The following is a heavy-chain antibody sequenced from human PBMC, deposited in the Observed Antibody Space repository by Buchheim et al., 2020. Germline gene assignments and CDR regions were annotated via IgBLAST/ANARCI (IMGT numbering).Heavy chain of an antibody. Sequence: QVQLQESGPGLVKPSQTLSLPCTVSGGSISSGGYCWSWIRQHPGKGLEWIGYIYYSGSTYYTPSLTRRVTISADTSKNQFSLKLSSVTAADTAVYYCARRYRRRYMDVWGKGTT. CDR1: GGSISSGGYC. V-gene: IGHV4-31*03. D-gene: IGHD2-2*01. CDR3: ARRYRRRYMDV. CDR2: IYYSGST. J-gene: IGHJ6*03.